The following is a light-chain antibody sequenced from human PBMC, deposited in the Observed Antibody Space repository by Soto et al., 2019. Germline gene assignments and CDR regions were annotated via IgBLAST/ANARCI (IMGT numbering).Light chain of an antibody. CDR1: SGHSSHA. V-gene: IGLV4-69*01. CDR2: LNSDGSH. CDR3: QTWGTGIWV. Sequence: QLVLTQSPSASASMGPSVKLTCTLSSGHSSHAIAWHQQQPEKGPRYLMKLNSDGSHSKGDGIPDRFSGSSSGAERYLTISSLQSEDEADYYCQTWGTGIWVFGGGTKLTV. J-gene: IGLJ3*02.